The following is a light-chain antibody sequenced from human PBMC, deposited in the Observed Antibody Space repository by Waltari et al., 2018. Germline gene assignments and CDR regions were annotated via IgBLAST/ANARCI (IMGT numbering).Light chain of an antibody. CDR3: QQYYSTPLS. J-gene: IGKJ4*01. Sequence: DIVMTQSPDSLAVSLGERRTIHCKSRQSVLYSSNNKNSLAWYQQKPGHPPKLLIYWASTRESGVPARFSGSVSGTDFTLTISSLQAEDVAVYYCQQYYSTPLSFGGGTKVEIK. CDR1: QSVLYSSNNKNS. V-gene: IGKV4-1*01. CDR2: WAS.